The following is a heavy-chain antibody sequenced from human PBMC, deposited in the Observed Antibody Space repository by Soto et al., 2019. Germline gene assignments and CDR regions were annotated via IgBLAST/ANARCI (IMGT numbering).Heavy chain of an antibody. Sequence: PGGSLRLSCAASGFTFSSYSMNWVRQAPGKGLEWVSSISSSSSYIYYADSVKGRFTISRDNAKNSLYLQMSSLRAEDTAVYYCARDNAGYCSSTSCYAPFDYWGQGTLVTVSS. CDR2: ISSSSSYI. D-gene: IGHD2-2*01. CDR1: GFTFSSYS. V-gene: IGHV3-21*01. CDR3: ARDNAGYCSSTSCYAPFDY. J-gene: IGHJ4*02.